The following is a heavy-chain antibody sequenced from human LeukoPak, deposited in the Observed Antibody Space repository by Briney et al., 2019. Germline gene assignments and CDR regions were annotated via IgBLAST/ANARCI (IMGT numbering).Heavy chain of an antibody. Sequence: GGSLRLSRAASGFTFSSYSMNWVRQAPGKGLEWVSSISSSSSYIYYADSVKGRFTISRDNAKNSLYLQMNSLRAEDTAVYYCASDILTPPFDYWGQGTLVTVSS. J-gene: IGHJ4*02. CDR1: GFTFSSYS. CDR3: ASDILTPPFDY. V-gene: IGHV3-21*01. CDR2: ISSSSSYI. D-gene: IGHD3-9*01.